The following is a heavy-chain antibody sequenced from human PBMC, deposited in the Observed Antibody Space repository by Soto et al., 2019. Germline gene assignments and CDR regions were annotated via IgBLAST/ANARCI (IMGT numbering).Heavy chain of an antibody. J-gene: IGHJ5*02. CDR2: SIAIFGTA. D-gene: IGHD4-17*01. Sequence: QVQLVQSGAEVKKPGSSVKVSCKASGGTFSSYAISWVRQAPGQGLEWMGGSIAIFGTANYAQKFQGRVTITADKSTSTAYMELSSLRSEDTAVYYCARDRGYGGNSLGWFDPWGQGNLVTVSS. V-gene: IGHV1-69*06. CDR1: GGTFSSYA. CDR3: ARDRGYGGNSLGWFDP.